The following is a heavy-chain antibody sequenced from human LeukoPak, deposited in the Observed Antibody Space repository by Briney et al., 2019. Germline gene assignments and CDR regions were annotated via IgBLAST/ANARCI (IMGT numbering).Heavy chain of an antibody. J-gene: IGHJ6*03. V-gene: IGHV4-34*01. CDR1: GGSFSGYY. Sequence: SETLSLTCAVYGGSFSGYYWSWIRQPPGKGLEWVGEINHSGSTNYNPSLKSRVTISVDTSKNQFSLKLSSVTAADTAVYYCARKSRVSYLGYCSGGSCYGYYYYMDVWGKGTTVTVSS. CDR2: INHSGST. D-gene: IGHD2-15*01. CDR3: ARKSRVSYLGYCSGGSCYGYYYYMDV.